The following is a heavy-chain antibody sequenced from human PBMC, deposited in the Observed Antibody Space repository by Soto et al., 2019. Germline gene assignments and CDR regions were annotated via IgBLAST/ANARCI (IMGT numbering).Heavy chain of an antibody. CDR1: GYTVTSYG. D-gene: IGHD6-6*01. Sequence: ASVKVSCKASGYTVTSYGISCVRQAPGQGLEWMGWISAYNGNTNYAQKLQGRVTMTTDTSTSTAYMELRSLRSDDTAVYYCARDRPYSSSFASFDYWGQGTLVTVSS. V-gene: IGHV1-18*01. CDR3: ARDRPYSSSFASFDY. CDR2: ISAYNGNT. J-gene: IGHJ4*02.